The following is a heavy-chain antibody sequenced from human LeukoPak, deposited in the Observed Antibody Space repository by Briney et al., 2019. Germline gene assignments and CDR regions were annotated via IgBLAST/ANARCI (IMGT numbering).Heavy chain of an antibody. CDR3: ARSSGLFLTGYYPEY. CDR2: ISSRGCNI. J-gene: IGHJ4*02. V-gene: IGHV3-23*01. Sequence: GGSLRLSCAASGFIFNNYGLIWVRQAPGKGLEWVSAISSRGCNIYYANSVRGRFTISRHSSTNTLFLHMSSLRAEHTAVYYCARSSGLFLTGYYPEYWGQGPLVAVSS. CDR1: GFIFNNYG. D-gene: IGHD3-9*01.